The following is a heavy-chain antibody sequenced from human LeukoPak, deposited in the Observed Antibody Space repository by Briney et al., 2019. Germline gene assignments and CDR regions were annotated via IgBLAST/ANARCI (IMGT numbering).Heavy chain of an antibody. CDR1: GGSFSNYY. J-gene: IGHJ4*02. Sequence: SETLSLTCAVYGGSFSNYYWSWIRQPPGKGLEWIGDIYHTGSTTYNPSLKSRVTISVDTSKKQFSLRLSSVTAADTAVYYCARVTGYMTEDYFDYWGQGTLITVSS. V-gene: IGHV4-34*01. CDR2: IYHTGST. D-gene: IGHD6-13*01. CDR3: ARVTGYMTEDYFDY.